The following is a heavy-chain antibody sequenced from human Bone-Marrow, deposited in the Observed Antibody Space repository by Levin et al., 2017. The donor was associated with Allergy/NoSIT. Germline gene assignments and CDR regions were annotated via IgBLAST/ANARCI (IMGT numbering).Heavy chain of an antibody. Sequence: SETLSLTCTVSGGSISSGSYYWSWIRQPAGKGLEWIGRIYTSGSTNYNPSLKSRVTISVDTSKNQFSLKLSSVTAADTAVYYCARDWIVRKLWFGELLRTDNWFDPWGQGTLVTVSS. CDR1: GGSISSGSYY. CDR3: ARDWIVRKLWFGELLRTDNWFDP. D-gene: IGHD3-10*01. CDR2: IYTSGST. V-gene: IGHV4-61*02. J-gene: IGHJ5*02.